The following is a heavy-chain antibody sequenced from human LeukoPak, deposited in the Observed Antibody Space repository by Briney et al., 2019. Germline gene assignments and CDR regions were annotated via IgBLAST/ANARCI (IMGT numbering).Heavy chain of an antibody. CDR1: GDSVSSNSAA. D-gene: IGHD4-11*01. V-gene: IGHV6-1*01. J-gene: IGHJ4*02. Sequence: SQTLSLTFAISGDSVSSNSAACDWIRQSPSRGLEWLRRTSYRFKWYNDYALSVQSRITINTDTSNNQFSLQLSSVTPEDTAVSYCARLPTYWGQGNLVIVSS. CDR2: TSYRFKWYN. CDR3: ARLPTY.